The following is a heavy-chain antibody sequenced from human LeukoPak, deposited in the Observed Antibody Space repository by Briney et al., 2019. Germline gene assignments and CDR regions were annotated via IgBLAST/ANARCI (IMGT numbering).Heavy chain of an antibody. V-gene: IGHV3-23*01. J-gene: IGHJ4*02. CDR2: ISGSGANT. Sequence: PGGSLRLSCTASGYTFSSYAMTWVRQAPGEGLEWVSAISGSGANTYYADSVKGRFTISRDNSKNTLYLQMNSLRAEDTAVYYCAKDLFSEHYYDSGDWGQGTLVTVSS. CDR3: AKDLFSEHYYDSGD. D-gene: IGHD3-22*01. CDR1: GYTFSSYA.